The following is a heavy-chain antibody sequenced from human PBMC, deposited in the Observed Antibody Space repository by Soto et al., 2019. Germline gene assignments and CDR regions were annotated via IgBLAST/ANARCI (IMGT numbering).Heavy chain of an antibody. Sequence: GASVKVSCKASGGTFSSYTISWVRQAPGQGLEWMGRIIPILGIANYAQKFQGRVTITADKSTSTAYMELSSLRSEDTAVYYCARGRSCNYEAYYYYYYMDVWGKGTTVTVSS. CDR1: GGTFSSYT. V-gene: IGHV1-69*02. CDR3: ARGRSCNYEAYYYYYYMDV. D-gene: IGHD1-7*01. CDR2: IIPILGIA. J-gene: IGHJ6*03.